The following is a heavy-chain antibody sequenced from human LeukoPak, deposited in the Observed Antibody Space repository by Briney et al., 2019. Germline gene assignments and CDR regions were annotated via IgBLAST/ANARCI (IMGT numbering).Heavy chain of an antibody. CDR3: AREAVFGVVIRLWFDP. CDR1: GGSISSYY. Sequence: SETLSLTCTVSGGSISSYYWSWIRQPAGKGLEWIGRIYTSGSTNYNPSLKSRVTMSVDTSKNQLSLKLSSVTAADTAVYYCAREAVFGVVIRLWFDPWGQGTLVTVSS. CDR2: IYTSGST. D-gene: IGHD3-3*01. V-gene: IGHV4-4*07. J-gene: IGHJ5*02.